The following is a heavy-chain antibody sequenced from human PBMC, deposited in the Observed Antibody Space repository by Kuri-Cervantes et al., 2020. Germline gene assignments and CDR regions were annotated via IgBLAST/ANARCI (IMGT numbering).Heavy chain of an antibody. J-gene: IGHJ6*02. V-gene: IGHV1-69*04. CDR3: ARESGTPYYYYGMDV. CDR2: IIPILGIA. Sequence: SVKVSCKASGGTFSSYTISWVRQAPEQGLEWMGRIIPILGIANYAQKFQGRVTITADKSTSTAYMELSSLRSEDTAVYYCARESGTPYYYYGMDVWGQGTTVTVSS. D-gene: IGHD1-1*01. CDR1: GGTFSSYT.